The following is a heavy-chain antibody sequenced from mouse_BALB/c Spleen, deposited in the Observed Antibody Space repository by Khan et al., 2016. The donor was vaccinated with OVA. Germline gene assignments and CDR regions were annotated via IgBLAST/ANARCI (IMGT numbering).Heavy chain of an antibody. J-gene: IGHJ1*01. Sequence: QVQLQQPGAELVRPGASVKLSCKASGYTFTNYWINWVRQRPGQGLEWIGNIYPSDSFTNYNQKFRDKATLTVDKSSSTVYMQLSSPTSEDSAVYHCTRRGYYYVSTYDWYFDVWGAGTTVTVSS. CDR2: IYPSDSFT. D-gene: IGHD1-1*01. CDR1: GYTFTNYW. V-gene: IGHV1-69*02. CDR3: TRRGYYYVSTYDWYFDV.